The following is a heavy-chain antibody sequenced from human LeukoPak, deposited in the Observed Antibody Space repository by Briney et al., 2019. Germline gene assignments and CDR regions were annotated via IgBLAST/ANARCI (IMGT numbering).Heavy chain of an antibody. Sequence: PSQTLSLTCTVSGGPIRSPDYYWSWVRQPPGKGLEWIGYIYHSGTTYYNPSLKSRATISLGTSRNQFSLKLDSVTAADTAVYYCARDWGGTGAKGSGSFYNSFYYGMDVWGQGTTVTVSS. CDR3: ARDWGGTGAKGSGSFYNSFYYGMDV. V-gene: IGHV4-30-4*01. J-gene: IGHJ6*02. CDR2: IYHSGTT. D-gene: IGHD3-10*01. CDR1: GGPIRSPDYY.